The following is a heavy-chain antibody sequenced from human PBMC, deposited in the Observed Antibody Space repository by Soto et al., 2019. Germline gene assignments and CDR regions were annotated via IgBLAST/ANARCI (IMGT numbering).Heavy chain of an antibody. CDR1: GGSISSGGYS. CDR3: ASVPYF. Sequence: SETLSLTCAVSGGSISSGGYSWSWIRQPPGKGLEWIGYMYHSGSTYYNPSLKSRGTISIDRAKNQFSLKLSSVTAADTSVYYSASVPYFSGQRTLVPVSS. J-gene: IGHJ4*02. V-gene: IGHV4-30-2*01. D-gene: IGHD6-6*01. CDR2: MYHSGST.